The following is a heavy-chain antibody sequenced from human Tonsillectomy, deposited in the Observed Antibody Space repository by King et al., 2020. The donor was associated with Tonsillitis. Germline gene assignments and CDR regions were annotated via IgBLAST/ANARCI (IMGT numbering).Heavy chain of an antibody. CDR3: ARGMVVLVSADY. D-gene: IGHD2-8*02. V-gene: IGHV1-18*01. CDR1: GYTFTSYG. J-gene: IGHJ4*01. Sequence: VQLVQSGPEVKEPGASVKVSCKASGYTFTSYGFSWVRQAPGQGLEWMGWIRASNGNTKYAQKFQGRVTLTTDTRTSTASMELRNLRCDDTAVYYCARGMVVLVSADYWGQGTLVTVSS. CDR2: IRASNGNT.